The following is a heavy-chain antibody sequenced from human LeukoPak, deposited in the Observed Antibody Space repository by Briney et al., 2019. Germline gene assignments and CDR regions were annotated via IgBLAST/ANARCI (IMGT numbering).Heavy chain of an antibody. V-gene: IGHV3-30*03. D-gene: IGHD1-26*01. Sequence: GGSLRLSCAASEFTFSTYVIHWVRQAPGKGLEWVAAISYDGSNKYYADSVKGRFTISRDNSKNTLYLQMNSLRAEDTAVYYCARGSEWELLRGFFDFWGQGTLVTVSS. CDR1: EFTFSTYV. CDR2: ISYDGSNK. CDR3: ARGSEWELLRGFFDF. J-gene: IGHJ4*02.